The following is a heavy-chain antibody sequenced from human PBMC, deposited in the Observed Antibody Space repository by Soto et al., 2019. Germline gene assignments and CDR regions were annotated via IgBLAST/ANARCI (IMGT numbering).Heavy chain of an antibody. D-gene: IGHD3-3*01. J-gene: IGHJ6*02. Sequence: PGGPLRLSCAASGFTFSSYEMNWVRQAPGKGLEWVSYISSSGSTIYYADSVKGRFTISRDNAKNSRYLQMNSLRAEDTAVYSCTKDRFLEWILRNVGYYGMDVWGQGTTVTVSS. CDR3: TKDRFLEWILRNVGYYGMDV. CDR1: GFTFSSYE. CDR2: ISSSGSTI. V-gene: IGHV3-48*03.